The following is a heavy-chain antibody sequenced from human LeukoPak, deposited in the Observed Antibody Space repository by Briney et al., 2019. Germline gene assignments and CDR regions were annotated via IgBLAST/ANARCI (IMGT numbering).Heavy chain of an antibody. V-gene: IGHV1-2*02. J-gene: IGHJ1*01. CDR3: ARDGVGYYDSSGYYYSQH. CDR2: INPNSGGT. Sequence: ASVKVSCKASGGTFSSSAISWVRQAPGQGLEWMGWINPNSGGTNYAQKFQGRVTMTRDTSISTAYMELSRLRSDDTAVYYCARDGVGYYDSSGYYYSQHWGQGTLVTVSS. CDR1: GGTFSSSA. D-gene: IGHD3-22*01.